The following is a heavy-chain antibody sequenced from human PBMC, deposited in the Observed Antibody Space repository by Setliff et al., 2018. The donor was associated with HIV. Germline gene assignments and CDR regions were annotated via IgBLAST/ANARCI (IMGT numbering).Heavy chain of an antibody. V-gene: IGHV3-30*02. CDR1: GFTFGNFG. CDR3: ARKLQPGYGMDV. D-gene: IGHD5-18*01. Sequence: PGGSLRLSCAASGFTFGNFGMHWVRQAPGKGLEWVAFIRNDESNKQYSDSVKGRFTISRDNSKNTMYVQMNSLRAEDTAVYYCARKLQPGYGMDVWGQGTTVTVSS. CDR2: IRNDESNK. J-gene: IGHJ6*02.